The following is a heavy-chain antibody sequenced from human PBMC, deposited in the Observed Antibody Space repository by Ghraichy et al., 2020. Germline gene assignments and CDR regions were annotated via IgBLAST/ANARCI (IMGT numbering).Heavy chain of an antibody. V-gene: IGHV3-7*01. CDR3: ARDLAYYDYVWGSYRLDY. CDR1: GFTFSSYW. J-gene: IGHJ4*02. Sequence: LSLTCAASGFTFSSYWMSWVRQAPGKGLEWVANIKQDGSEKYYVDSVKGRFTISRDNAKNSLYLQMNSLRAEDTAVYYCARDLAYYDYVWGSYRLDYWGQGTLVTVSS. CDR2: IKQDGSEK. D-gene: IGHD3-16*02.